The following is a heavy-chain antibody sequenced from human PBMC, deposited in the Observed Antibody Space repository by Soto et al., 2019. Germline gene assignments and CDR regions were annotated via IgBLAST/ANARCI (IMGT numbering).Heavy chain of an antibody. CDR2: IWYDGSNE. V-gene: IGHV3-33*01. J-gene: IGHJ4*02. CDR1: GFTFSTYG. CDR3: ARGYNYADY. Sequence: GVSLRLSFASSGFTFSTYGMHWVRQAPGKGLEWVAVIWYDGSNEYYADSVRGRFTISRDNSKNTLFLQMNSLTAEDTAVYYCARGYNYADYWGQGTQVTVSS. D-gene: IGHD5-18*01.